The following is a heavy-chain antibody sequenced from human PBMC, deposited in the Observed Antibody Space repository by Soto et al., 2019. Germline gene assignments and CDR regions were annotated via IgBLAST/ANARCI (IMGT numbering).Heavy chain of an antibody. V-gene: IGHV4-30-4*01. J-gene: IGHJ4*02. D-gene: IGHD2-15*01. Sequence: SETLSLTCTVSGGSISSGDYYWSWIRQPPGKGLEWIGYIYYSGSTYYNPSLKSRVTISVDTSKNQFPLKLSSVTAADTAVYYCARLGGNGYYFDYWGQGTLVTVSS. CDR3: ARLGGNGYYFDY. CDR1: GGSISSGDYY. CDR2: IYYSGST.